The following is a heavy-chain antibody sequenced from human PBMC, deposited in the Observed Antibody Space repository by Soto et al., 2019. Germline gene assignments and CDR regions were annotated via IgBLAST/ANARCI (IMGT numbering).Heavy chain of an antibody. CDR3: AHRRCSGGSCNTVFAM. CDR2: IYWRDDK. D-gene: IGHD2-15*01. Sequence: KRTETRRVSGYFSGVSVSTKKEGVGCIRQPPGKALEWLALIYWRDDKRYSPSLKSRLTITKDTSKNQVVLTMTSLDPVGTATYYCAHRRCSGGSCNTVFAMWGQGAMVTVSS. J-gene: IGHJ3*02. CDR1: GVSVSTKKEG. V-gene: IGHV2-5*01.